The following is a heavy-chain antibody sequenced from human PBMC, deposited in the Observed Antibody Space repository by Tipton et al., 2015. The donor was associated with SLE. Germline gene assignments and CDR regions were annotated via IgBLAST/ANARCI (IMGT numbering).Heavy chain of an antibody. CDR2: IIPISATS. Sequence: QVQLVQSGAEVKKPGSSVKVSCRASGGSFSIYTLTWVRQAPGQGLEWMGGIIPISATSSYAQRFQGRVTITTDESASAVFMELTSLRSDDTAVYYCATESDTGYLGGFDIWGQGTMVTVSS. CDR1: GGSFSIYT. V-gene: IGHV1-69*01. D-gene: IGHD3-9*01. J-gene: IGHJ3*02. CDR3: ATESDTGYLGGFDI.